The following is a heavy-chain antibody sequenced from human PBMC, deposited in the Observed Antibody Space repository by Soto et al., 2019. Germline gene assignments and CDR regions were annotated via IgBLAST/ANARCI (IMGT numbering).Heavy chain of an antibody. CDR3: VKGEYYYDSSGYYPFDY. Sequence: ASLKVSCKASGYTFTSYAMHWVRQAPGQRLEWMGWINAGNGSTHYADSVKGRFTISRDNSKNTQYLQMSSLRADDTALYYCVKGEYYYDSSGYYPFDYWGQGTLVNVSS. CDR1: GYTFTSYA. V-gene: IGHV1-3*01. J-gene: IGHJ4*02. D-gene: IGHD3-22*01. CDR2: INAGNGST.